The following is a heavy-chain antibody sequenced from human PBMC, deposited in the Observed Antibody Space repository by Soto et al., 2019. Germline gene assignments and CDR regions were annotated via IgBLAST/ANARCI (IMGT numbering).Heavy chain of an antibody. CDR1: GFTFSSYG. J-gene: IGHJ6*02. Sequence: GGSLRLSCAASGFTFSSYGMHWVRQAPGKGLEWVAVIWYDGSNKYYADSVKGRFTISRDNSKNTLYLQMNSLRAEDTAVYYCARELVDTAMVPPHHGMDVWGQGTTVTVSS. CDR2: IWYDGSNK. V-gene: IGHV3-33*01. D-gene: IGHD5-18*01. CDR3: ARELVDTAMVPPHHGMDV.